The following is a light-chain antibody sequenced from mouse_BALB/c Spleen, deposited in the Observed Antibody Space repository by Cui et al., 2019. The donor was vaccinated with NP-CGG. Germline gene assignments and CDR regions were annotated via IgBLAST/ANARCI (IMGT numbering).Light chain of an antibody. CDR2: GTK. CDR3: ALWYSNHWV. Sequence: AVVPDEFELPTSPGETVTLTCRSSTGTVTTSNYANWVQEKPDHLFTGLIGGTKNRAPGVPARFSGSLIGDKAALTITGAQTEDEAIYFCALWYSNHWVFGGGTKLTVL. J-gene: IGLJ1*01. CDR1: TGTVTTSNY. V-gene: IGLV1*01.